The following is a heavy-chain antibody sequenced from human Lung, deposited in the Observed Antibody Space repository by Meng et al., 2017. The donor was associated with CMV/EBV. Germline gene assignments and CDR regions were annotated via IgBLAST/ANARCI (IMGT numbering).Heavy chain of an antibody. CDR1: GFTFSSHL. CDR2: ISGGSDTI. CDR3: ARDWSRDVLTGSFDY. V-gene: IGHV3-48*04. J-gene: IGHJ4*02. D-gene: IGHD3-9*01. Sequence: GGSLRLSXAASGFTFSSHLMNWVRQAPGKGLEWLAIISGGSDTIHYADSVKGRFTISRDNGKDSLYLQMNSLRAEDTAVYYCARDWSRDVLTGSFDYWGQGTLVTVSS.